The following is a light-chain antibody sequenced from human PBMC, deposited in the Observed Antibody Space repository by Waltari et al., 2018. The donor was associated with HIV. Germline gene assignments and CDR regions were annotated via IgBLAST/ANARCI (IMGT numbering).Light chain of an antibody. Sequence: IVLTQSQATPSLSPGARATLSCRSSQTVGVYVACYQQKPGQAPRLLLHDASNSATGTPARFSGSVSGTEFRLTISSLWPEDFAVYFCQPRYNWRTFGQGTKLDIK. CDR1: QTVGVY. J-gene: IGKJ2*01. V-gene: IGKV3-11*01. CDR2: DAS. CDR3: QPRYNWRT.